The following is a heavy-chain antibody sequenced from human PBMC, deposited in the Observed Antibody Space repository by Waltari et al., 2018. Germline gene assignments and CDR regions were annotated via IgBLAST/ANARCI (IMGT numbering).Heavy chain of an antibody. J-gene: IGHJ4*02. CDR3: ARLTVVSNNDY. D-gene: IGHD1-20*01. Sequence: EVQLVESGGGLVQPGGSLSLPCAASGFTFRSYWMHWVRQAPGQGLVRISCINGDGTTTKYADSVKGRFTISRDNAKNTLYLQMNSLRAEDTAVYYCARLTVVSNNDYWGQGTLVTVSS. V-gene: IGHV3-74*01. CDR1: GFTFRSYW. CDR2: INGDGTTT.